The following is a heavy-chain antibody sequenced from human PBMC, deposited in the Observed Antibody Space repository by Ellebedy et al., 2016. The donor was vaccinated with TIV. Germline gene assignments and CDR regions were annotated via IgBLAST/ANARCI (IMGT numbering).Heavy chain of an antibody. J-gene: IGHJ4*02. CDR2: IYHSGTT. Sequence: MPGGSLRLSCTVSGYSISSGYFWGWIRQPPGKGPEWIGSIYHSGTTDYNPSLKSRVTMSVDTSKNQFSLKLDSVTAADTAVYYCARGGASSLPFDYWGQGTLVTVSS. V-gene: IGHV4-38-2*02. D-gene: IGHD2-2*01. CDR3: ARGGASSLPFDY. CDR1: GYSISSGYF.